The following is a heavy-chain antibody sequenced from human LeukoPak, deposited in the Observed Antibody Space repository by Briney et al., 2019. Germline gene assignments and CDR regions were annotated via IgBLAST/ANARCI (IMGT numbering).Heavy chain of an antibody. V-gene: IGHV2-5*02. Sequence: SGPTLVKPTQTLTLTCSFSGFSLSTNAGAVGWIRQPPGGAPEWLALIYWDDDKRYSPSLKNRLTISKDTSKNQVVLTMTNMGPVDTATYYCAHRLEAAVFDYWGQGTLVTVSS. CDR2: IYWDDDK. D-gene: IGHD6-13*01. J-gene: IGHJ4*02. CDR3: AHRLEAAVFDY. CDR1: GFSLSTNAGA.